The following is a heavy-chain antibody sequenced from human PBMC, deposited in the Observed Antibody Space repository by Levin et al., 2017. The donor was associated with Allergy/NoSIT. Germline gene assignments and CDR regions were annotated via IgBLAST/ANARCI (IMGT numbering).Heavy chain of an antibody. CDR3: ARASTSKWLTFDY. CDR2: INHSGST. J-gene: IGHJ4*02. D-gene: IGHD6-19*01. CDR1: GGSFSGYY. V-gene: IGHV4-34*01. Sequence: KTSETLSLTCAVYGGSFSGYYWSWIRQPPGKGLVWIGEINHSGSTNYNPSLKSRVTISVDTSKNQFSLKLSSVTAADTTVYYCARASTSKWLTFDYWGQGTLVTVSS.